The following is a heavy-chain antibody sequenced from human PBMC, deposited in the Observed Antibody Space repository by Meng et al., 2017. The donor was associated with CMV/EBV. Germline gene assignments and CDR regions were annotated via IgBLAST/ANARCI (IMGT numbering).Heavy chain of an antibody. V-gene: IGHV3-30-3*01. D-gene: IGHD3-10*01. CDR1: GFTFSNYA. CDR3: ARDGRGSRKGGWIDP. CDR2: ISFDGTNE. Sequence: SGFTFSNYAFHWVRQAPGKGLEWVAVISFDGTNEYYADSVKGRFSISRDSYKNTLYLQMSSLRTEDTAVYYCARDGRGSRKGGWIDPWGQGTLVTVSS. J-gene: IGHJ5*02.